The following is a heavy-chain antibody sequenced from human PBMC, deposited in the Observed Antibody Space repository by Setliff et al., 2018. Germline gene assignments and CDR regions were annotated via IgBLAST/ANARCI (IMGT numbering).Heavy chain of an antibody. V-gene: IGHV3-7*01. Sequence: GGSLRLSCAASRFTFSSHWMTWVRQAPGKGLEWVANINQDGSETYYVDSLKGRFSVSRDNGKNSLYLQMNSLRAEDTAVYYCARASKGLYCGSDCFYTFDSWGPGTLVTVSS. CDR2: INQDGSET. CDR1: RFTFSSHW. CDR3: ARASKGLYCGSDCFYTFDS. D-gene: IGHD2-21*02. J-gene: IGHJ4*02.